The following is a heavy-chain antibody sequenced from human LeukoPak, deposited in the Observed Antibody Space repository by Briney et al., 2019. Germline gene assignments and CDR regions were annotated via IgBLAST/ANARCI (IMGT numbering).Heavy chain of an antibody. Sequence: GESLKISCKGSGYSFTSYWIGWVRQMPGKGLEWMGIIYPGDSDTRYSPSFQGQVTISADKSISTAYLQWSSLKASDTAMYYCARSYDSSGYPSSHFDYWGQGTLVTVSS. CDR3: ARSYDSSGYPSSHFDY. V-gene: IGHV5-51*01. CDR2: IYPGDSDT. D-gene: IGHD3-22*01. J-gene: IGHJ4*02. CDR1: GYSFTSYW.